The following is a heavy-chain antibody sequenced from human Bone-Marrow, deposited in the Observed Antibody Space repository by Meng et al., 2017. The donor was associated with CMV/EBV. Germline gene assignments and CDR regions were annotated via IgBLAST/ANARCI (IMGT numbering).Heavy chain of an antibody. D-gene: IGHD2-15*01. CDR2: IIPMLEIT. CDR1: GGTFSTFT. V-gene: IGHV1-69*04. CDR3: ARERWS. Sequence: SVKVSCKASGGTFSTFTINWVRQAPGQGLEWMGRIIPMLEITNYAQRFQGRVTITADKSTTTAYMELSSLTSEDTAVYYCARERWSWGQGTLVTVPS. J-gene: IGHJ5*02.